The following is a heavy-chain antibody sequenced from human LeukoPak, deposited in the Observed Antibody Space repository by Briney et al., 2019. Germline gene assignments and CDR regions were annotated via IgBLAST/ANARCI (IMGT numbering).Heavy chain of an antibody. V-gene: IGHV4-59*12. Sequence: SETLSLTCTVSGASLSSYYWNWIRQPPGKGLEWIGYIYYSGYTKYNSSLKSRVTISVDTSKNQFSLKLSSVTAADTAVYYCARDNMVRGVIGAFDIWGQGTMVTVSS. CDR3: ARDNMVRGVIGAFDI. CDR2: IYYSGYT. CDR1: GASLSSYY. J-gene: IGHJ3*02. D-gene: IGHD3-10*01.